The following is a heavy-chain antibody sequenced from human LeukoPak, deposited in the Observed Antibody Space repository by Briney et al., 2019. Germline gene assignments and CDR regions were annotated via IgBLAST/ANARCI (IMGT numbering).Heavy chain of an antibody. CDR2: ISGGSTYT. J-gene: IGHJ4*02. CDR1: GFTFSSYT. D-gene: IGHD5-12*01. Sequence: PGGSLRLSCAASGFTFSSYTMNWVRQAPWKGLEWVSSISGGSTYTFYADSVMGRFTISRDNAKNSLYLHMSSLRAEDTAVYYCARVRDLYRDYWGQGILVTVSS. CDR3: ARVRDLYRDY. V-gene: IGHV3-21*01.